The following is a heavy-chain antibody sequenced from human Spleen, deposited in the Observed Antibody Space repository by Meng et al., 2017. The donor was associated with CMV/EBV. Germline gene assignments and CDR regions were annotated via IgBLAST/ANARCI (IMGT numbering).Heavy chain of an antibody. V-gene: IGHV1-24*01. CDR1: GYTLTELS. CDR2: FDPEDGET. Sequence: ASVKVSCKVSGYTLTELSRHWVRQAPGKGLEWMGGFDPEDGETIYAQKFQGRVTMTEDTSTDTAYMELSSLRSEDTAMYYCARAQWGGFWSGYYHDYWGQGTLVTVSS. CDR3: ARAQWGGFWSGYYHDY. D-gene: IGHD3-3*01. J-gene: IGHJ4*02.